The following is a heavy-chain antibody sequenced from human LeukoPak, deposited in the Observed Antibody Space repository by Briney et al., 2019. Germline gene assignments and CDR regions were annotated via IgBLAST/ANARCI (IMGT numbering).Heavy chain of an antibody. CDR3: ARDQRD. Sequence: PGGSLRLSCAASGFTFSSYSMNWVRPAPGKGLEWVSSISSSSSYTYYADSVKGRFTISRDNAKNSLYLQMNSLRAEDTAVYYCARDQRDWGQGALVTVSS. V-gene: IGHV3-21*01. CDR2: ISSSSSYT. J-gene: IGHJ4*02. CDR1: GFTFSSYS.